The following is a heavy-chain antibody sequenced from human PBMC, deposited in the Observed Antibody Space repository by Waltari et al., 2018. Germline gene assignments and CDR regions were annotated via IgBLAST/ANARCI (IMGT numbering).Heavy chain of an antibody. CDR3: ARDSGGYYYGSGSFHGMDV. J-gene: IGHJ6*02. Sequence: QVQLVQSGAEVKKPGSSVKVSCKASGGTFSSYAISWVRQAPGQGLEWMGGIIPIFGTANYAQKFQGRVTITADESTSTAYMGLSSLRSEDTAVYYCARDSGGYYYGSGSFHGMDVWGQGTTVTVSS. D-gene: IGHD3-10*01. CDR2: IIPIFGTA. CDR1: GGTFSSYA. V-gene: IGHV1-69*01.